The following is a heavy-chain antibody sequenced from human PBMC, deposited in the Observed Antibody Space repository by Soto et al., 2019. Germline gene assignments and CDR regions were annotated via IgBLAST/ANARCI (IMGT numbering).Heavy chain of an antibody. V-gene: IGHV1-69*13. CDR2: IIPIFGTA. D-gene: IGHD1-1*01. CDR1: GGTFSSYA. CDR3: ARDTGTTGTMEFSDY. J-gene: IGHJ4*02. Sequence: RASVKVSCKASGGTFSSYAISWVRQAPGQVLEWMGVIIPIFGTANYAQKFQGRVTITADESTSTAYMELSSLRSEDTAVYDCARDTGTTGTMEFSDYGGQGTLVTVSS.